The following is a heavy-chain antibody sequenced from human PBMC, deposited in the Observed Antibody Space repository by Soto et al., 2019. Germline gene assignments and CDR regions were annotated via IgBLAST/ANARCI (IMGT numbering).Heavy chain of an antibody. Sequence: QVQLVQSGAEVKKPGSSVKVSCKASGGTFSRYTISWVRQAPGTGLEWMGRIIPILDTPHYAQNSQGRGTLTEDKAPSTAYMELSSPRSDPAAVYYCAGQFTGGLVLGASPPGGDNYGWDVWGQGTTVTVSS. J-gene: IGHJ6*02. CDR1: GGTFSRYT. CDR2: IIPILDTP. CDR3: AGQFTGGLVLGASPPGGDNYGWDV. V-gene: IGHV1-69*08. D-gene: IGHD2-15*01.